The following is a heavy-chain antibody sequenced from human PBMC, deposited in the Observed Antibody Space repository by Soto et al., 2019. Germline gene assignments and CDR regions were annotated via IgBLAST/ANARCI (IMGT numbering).Heavy chain of an antibody. CDR3: ARSGELLWFGELLSPNYYYYMDV. J-gene: IGHJ6*03. Sequence: ASVKVSCKASGYTFTSYDINWVRQATGQGLEWMGWMNPNSGNTGYAQKFQGRVTMTRNTSISTAYMELSSLTSEDTAVYYCARSGELLWFGELLSPNYYYYMDVWGKGTTVTVSS. CDR1: GYTFTSYD. V-gene: IGHV1-8*01. CDR2: MNPNSGNT. D-gene: IGHD3-10*01.